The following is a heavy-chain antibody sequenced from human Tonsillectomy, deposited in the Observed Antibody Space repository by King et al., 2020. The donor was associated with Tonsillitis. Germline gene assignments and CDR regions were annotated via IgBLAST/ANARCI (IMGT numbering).Heavy chain of an antibody. CDR3: AKVCLAATFYYYHGMDV. Sequence: VQLVESGGGLVQPGGSLRLSCAASGFTFSSYAMNWVRQAPGKGLEWVSGISGNGFSTYYADSVKGRFTISRDNSKNTLFLQMNSLKAEDTAVYYCAKVCLAATFYYYHGMDVWGQGTTVTVSS. CDR1: GFTFSSYA. V-gene: IGHV3-23*04. CDR2: ISGNGFST. J-gene: IGHJ6*02. D-gene: IGHD6-25*01.